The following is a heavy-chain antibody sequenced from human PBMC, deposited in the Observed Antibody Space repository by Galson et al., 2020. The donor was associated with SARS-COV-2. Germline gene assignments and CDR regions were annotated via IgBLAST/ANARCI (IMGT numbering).Heavy chain of an antibody. V-gene: IGHV3-7*01. Sequence: GESLKISCAASGFTFSSYWMSWVRQAPGKGLEWVANVKQDGSDRCYVDSVKGRFTISSDYAKNSVYLQMNSLRAEDTAVYYCARDQDGYNDFWGQGTLVTVSS. CDR3: ARDQDGYNDF. CDR2: VKQDGSDR. CDR1: GFTFSSYW. D-gene: IGHD5-12*01. J-gene: IGHJ4*02.